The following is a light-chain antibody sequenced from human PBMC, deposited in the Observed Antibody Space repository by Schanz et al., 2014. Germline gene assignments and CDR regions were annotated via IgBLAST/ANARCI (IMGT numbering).Light chain of an antibody. CDR3: QQWRT. CDR1: QSIIVY. V-gene: IGKV3-11*01. J-gene: IGKJ1*01. Sequence: ELVLTQSPATLSLSPGERATLSCRASQSIIVYLAWYQHKPGQAPRLLIYGASSRATGIPDRFSGSGSGTDFTLTISRLEPEDFAVYYCQQWRTFGQGTKVEIK. CDR2: GAS.